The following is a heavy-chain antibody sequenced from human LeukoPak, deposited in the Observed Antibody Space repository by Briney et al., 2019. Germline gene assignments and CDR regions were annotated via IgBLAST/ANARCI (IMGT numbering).Heavy chain of an antibody. CDR1: GGSISSYY. CDR3: ARHLQYYGSGSYSYHYYGMDV. Sequence: PSETLSLTCTVSGGSISSYYWSWIRQPPGKGLEWIGCIHDSGSTNYNPSLESRVTISVDTSKNQFSLKLSSVTAADTAVYYCARHLQYYGSGSYSYHYYGMDVWGRGTTVTVSS. CDR2: IHDSGST. V-gene: IGHV4-59*08. J-gene: IGHJ6*02. D-gene: IGHD3-10*01.